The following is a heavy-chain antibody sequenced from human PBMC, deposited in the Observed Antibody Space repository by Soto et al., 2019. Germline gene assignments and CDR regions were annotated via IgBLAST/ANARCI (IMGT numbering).Heavy chain of an antibody. V-gene: IGHV3-30*18. CDR2: ISHDGNQK. J-gene: IGHJ5*01. CDR3: VKATLPTAIKFGVDS. Sequence: GSLRRAGSASGFTFSSYGMHWVRQTPDKGLEWVAVISHDGNQKYYADFAKGRFTISRDNARNTLHLQMNSLRPEDTAFFYCVKATLPTAIKFGVDSWGQGTLVTVYS. D-gene: IGHD2-2*01. CDR1: GFTFSSYG.